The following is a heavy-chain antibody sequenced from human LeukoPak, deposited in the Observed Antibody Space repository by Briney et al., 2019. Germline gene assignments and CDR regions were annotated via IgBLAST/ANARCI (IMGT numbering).Heavy chain of an antibody. V-gene: IGHV4-4*07. D-gene: IGHD2-2*02. CDR3: ARLGGNGYCSSTSCYTNWFDP. J-gene: IGHJ5*02. Sequence: SETLSLTCTVSGGSINNYYWSWIRQPAGKGLEWIGRIYTSGSTNYNPSLKSRVTMSVDTSKNQFSLKLSSVTAAGTAVYYCARLGGNGYCSSTSCYTNWFDPWGQGTLVTVSS. CDR1: GGSINNYY. CDR2: IYTSGST.